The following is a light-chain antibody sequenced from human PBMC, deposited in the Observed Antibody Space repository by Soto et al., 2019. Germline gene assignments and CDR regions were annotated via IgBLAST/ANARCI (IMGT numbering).Light chain of an antibody. Sequence: QAVVTQPPSVSGAPGQRVTISCTGSSSNIGAGYDVHWYQQLPGTAPKLLMYFNNNRPSGVPDRFSGSKSGTSASLAIAGLQSEDEGDYYCQSYDSSLSGYVFGTGTKLTVL. J-gene: IGLJ1*01. CDR2: FNN. V-gene: IGLV1-40*01. CDR3: QSYDSSLSGYV. CDR1: SSNIGAGYD.